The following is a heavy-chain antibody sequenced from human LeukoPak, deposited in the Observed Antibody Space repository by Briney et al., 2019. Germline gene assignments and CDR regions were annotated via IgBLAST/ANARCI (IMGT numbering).Heavy chain of an antibody. J-gene: IGHJ3*02. CDR2: INSDGSST. V-gene: IGHV3-74*01. CDR1: GFTFSSYW. D-gene: IGHD3-16*01. CDR3: ARDPDYFAARDAFDI. Sequence: PGGSLRLSCAASGFTFSSYWMHWVRQAPGKGLVWVSRINSDGSSTSYADSVKGRFTISRDDAKNTLYLQMNSLRAEDTAVYYCARDPDYFAARDAFDIWGQGTMVTVSS.